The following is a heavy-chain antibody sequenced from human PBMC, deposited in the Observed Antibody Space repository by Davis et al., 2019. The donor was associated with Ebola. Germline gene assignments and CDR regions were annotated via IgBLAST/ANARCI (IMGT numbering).Heavy chain of an antibody. CDR2: IWYDGSNK. V-gene: IGHV3-33*01. CDR3: ARDPPPWGVPDY. J-gene: IGHJ4*02. D-gene: IGHD1-26*01. CDR1: GITFSSHG. Sequence: GESLKIPCAASGITFSSHGMHWVRQAPGKGLEWVALIWYDGSNKYYADSVKGRFTISRDNSNNTLYLQMNSLRAEDTALYYCARDPPPWGVPDYWGQGTQVTVSS.